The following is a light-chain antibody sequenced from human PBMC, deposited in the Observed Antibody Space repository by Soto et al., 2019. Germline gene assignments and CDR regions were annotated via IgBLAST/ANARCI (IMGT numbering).Light chain of an antibody. CDR1: QGISSW. J-gene: IGKJ4*01. CDR3: QQDNSFPLT. Sequence: DIQMTQSPSSVSASVGDRVTITCRASQGISSWLAWYQQKPGRAPKLLIYAASSLQSGVPSRFSGSGHWADFTPSSSSPQPEDVATYYCQQDNSFPLTFGGGTKVEI. V-gene: IGKV1-12*01. CDR2: AAS.